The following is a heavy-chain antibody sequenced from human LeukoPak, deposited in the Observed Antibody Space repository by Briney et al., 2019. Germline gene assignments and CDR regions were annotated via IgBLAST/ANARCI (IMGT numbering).Heavy chain of an antibody. CDR2: IIPILGIA. D-gene: IGHD5-24*01. Sequence: GASVKVSCKASGGTFSSYAISWVRQAPGQGLEWMGRIIPILGIANYAQQFQGRVTITADKSTSTAYMELSSLRSEDTAVYYCARDLGDGYNYLPYYWGQGTLVTVSS. J-gene: IGHJ4*02. CDR1: GGTFSSYA. V-gene: IGHV1-69*04. CDR3: ARDLGDGYNYLPYY.